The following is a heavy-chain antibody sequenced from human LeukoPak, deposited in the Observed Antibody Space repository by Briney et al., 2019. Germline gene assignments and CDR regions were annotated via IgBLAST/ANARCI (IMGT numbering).Heavy chain of an antibody. J-gene: IGHJ4*02. CDR3: ARDRVVTAIPQSDY. D-gene: IGHD2-21*02. V-gene: IGHV1-8*01. CDR1: GYTFTSYD. CDR2: MNPNSGNT. Sequence: ASVKVSCKASGYTFTSYDINWVRQATGQGLEWMGWMNPNSGNTGYAQKFQGRVTMTTDTSTSTAYTELRSLRSDDTAVYYCARDRVVTAIPQSDYWGQGTLVTVSS.